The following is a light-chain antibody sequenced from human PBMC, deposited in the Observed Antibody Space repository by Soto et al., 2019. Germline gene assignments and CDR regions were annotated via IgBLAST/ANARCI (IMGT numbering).Light chain of an antibody. Sequence: EIFLTQAPCSLCLSPVERATLSCRASQSVPRSYLAWYQQKPGQAPRLLIYGTSSRATGIPDRFSGSGSGTDFTLTISRLEPEDFAVFYCQQYGSSITFGQGTRLEIK. CDR2: GTS. V-gene: IGKV3-20*01. CDR3: QQYGSSIT. CDR1: QSVPRSY. J-gene: IGKJ5*01.